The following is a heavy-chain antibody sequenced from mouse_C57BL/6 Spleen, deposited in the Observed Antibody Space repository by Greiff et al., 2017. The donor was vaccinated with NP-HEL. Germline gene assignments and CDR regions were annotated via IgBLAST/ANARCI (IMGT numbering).Heavy chain of an antibody. V-gene: IGHV14-4*01. CDR2: IDPENGDT. CDR3: TPYGRYFDY. D-gene: IGHD2-1*01. CDR1: GFNIKDDY. J-gene: IGHJ2*01. Sequence: DVKLQESGAELVRPGASVKLSCTASGFNIKDDYMHWVKQRPEQGLEWIGWIDPENGDTEYASKFQGKATITADTSSNTAYLQLSSLTSEDTAVYYCTPYGRYFDYWGQGTTLTVSS.